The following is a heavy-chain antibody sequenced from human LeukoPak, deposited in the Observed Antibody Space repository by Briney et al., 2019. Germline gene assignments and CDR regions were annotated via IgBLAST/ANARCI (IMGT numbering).Heavy chain of an antibody. D-gene: IGHD5-12*01. CDR1: GFTFDDYA. CDR3: AKVTTRWDSGYDFDY. CDR2: ISWKSGSI. V-gene: IGHV3-9*01. Sequence: PGGSLRLSCAASGFTFDDYAMHWVRQAPGKGLEWVSGISWKSGSIGYADSVKGRFTISRDNAKNSPYLQMNSLRAEDTALYYCAKVTTRWDSGYDFDYWGQGTLVTVSS. J-gene: IGHJ4*02.